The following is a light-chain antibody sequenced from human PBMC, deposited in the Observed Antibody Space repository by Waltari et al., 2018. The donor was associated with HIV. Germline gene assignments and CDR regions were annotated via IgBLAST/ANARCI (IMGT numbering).Light chain of an antibody. CDR3: SSYTSSSTLYV. J-gene: IGLJ1*01. V-gene: IGLV2-14*01. CDR1: SSDVGGYNY. CDR2: EVS. Sequence: QSALTQPASVSGSPGQSITISCTGTSSDVGGYNYVSWYQQHPGKAPKLMIYEVSNRPAGVSNRFSGFKSGNTASLTISGLQAEDDADYYCSSYTSSSTLYVFGTGTKVTVL.